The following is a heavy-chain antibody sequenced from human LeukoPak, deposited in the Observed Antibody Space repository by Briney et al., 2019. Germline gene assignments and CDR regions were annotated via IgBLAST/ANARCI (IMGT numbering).Heavy chain of an antibody. J-gene: IGHJ4*02. CDR2: IYYSGST. CDR1: GGSISSSSYY. V-gene: IGHV4-39*07. Sequence: SETLSLTCTVSGGSISSSSYYWGWIRQPPGKGLEWIGSIYYSGSTYYNPSLKSRVTISVDTSKNQFSLKLSSVTAADTAVYYCARDLGDFWSGGGLFVDYWGQGTLVTVSP. D-gene: IGHD3-3*01. CDR3: ARDLGDFWSGGGLFVDY.